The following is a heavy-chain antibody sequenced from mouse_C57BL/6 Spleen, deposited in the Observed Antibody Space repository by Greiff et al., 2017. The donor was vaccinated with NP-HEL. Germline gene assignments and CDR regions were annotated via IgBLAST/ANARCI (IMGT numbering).Heavy chain of an antibody. CDR1: GFTFSSYG. V-gene: IGHV5-6*01. D-gene: IGHD4-1*02. Sequence: EVKLMESGGDLVKPGGSLKLSCAASGFTFSSYGMSWVRQTPDKRLEWVATISSGGSYTYYPDSVKGRCTISRDNAKNTLYLQMSSLKAEDTAMYYCSRHNCDYYAMDYWGQGTSVTVSS. CDR3: SRHNCDYYAMDY. J-gene: IGHJ4*01. CDR2: ISSGGSYT.